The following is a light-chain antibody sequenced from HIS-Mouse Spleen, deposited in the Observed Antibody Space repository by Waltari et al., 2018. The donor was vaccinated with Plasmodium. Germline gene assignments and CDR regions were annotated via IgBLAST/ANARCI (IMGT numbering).Light chain of an antibody. CDR1: QSVSSN. V-gene: IGKV3-15*01. Sequence: EIVMTQSPATLSVSPGERATLSCRASQSVSSNLAWYQQKPGQAPRLLIYGASTRATGIPARFSGSGSGTEFTLTISSLQSEDFAVYYCQQLNSYPPITFGQGTRLEIK. CDR2: GAS. CDR3: QQLNSYPPIT. J-gene: IGKJ5*01.